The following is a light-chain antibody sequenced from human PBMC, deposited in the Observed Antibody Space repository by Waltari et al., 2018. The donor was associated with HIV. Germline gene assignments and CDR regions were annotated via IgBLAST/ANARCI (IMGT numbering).Light chain of an antibody. CDR2: RND. Sequence: QPKMTQAPSASKTPGQRITLSCSGSKSNIGNNFIYWYQQIPEAAPRLVMARNDRRPAGVPDRFSGTKSGTSAFLAITDLRLDDEATYVCASWDDNLRHWVFGGGTKLTVL. CDR3: ASWDDNLRHWV. CDR1: KSNIGNNF. V-gene: IGLV1-47*01. J-gene: IGLJ3*02.